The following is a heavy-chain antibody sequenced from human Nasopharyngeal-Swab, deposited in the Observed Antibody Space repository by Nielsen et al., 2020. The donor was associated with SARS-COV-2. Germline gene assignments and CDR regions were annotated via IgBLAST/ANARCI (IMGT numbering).Heavy chain of an antibody. J-gene: IGHJ4*02. CDR3: ASEWLPTLTLDY. D-gene: IGHD6-19*01. CDR2: ISSSGSTI. V-gene: IGHV3-48*03. CDR1: GFTFSSYE. Sequence: GGSLRLSCAASGFTFSSYEMNWVRQAPGKGLEWVSYISSSGSTIYYADSVKGRFTISRDYAKNSLYLQMNSLRAEDTAVYYCASEWLPTLTLDYWGQGTLVTVSS.